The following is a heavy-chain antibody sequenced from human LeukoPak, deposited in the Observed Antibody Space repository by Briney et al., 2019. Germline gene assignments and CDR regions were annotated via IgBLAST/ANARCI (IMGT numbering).Heavy chain of an antibody. V-gene: IGHV3-20*01. J-gene: IGHJ5*02. CDR3: ARVYYYGSGRSWFDP. D-gene: IGHD3-10*01. CDR2: INWNRGST. Sequence: PGGSLRLSCAASGFTLYDYRMSGVRQAPGKGLEWGAGINWNRGSTGYADSVKGRFTISRDNAKNSLYLHMNSLRAEDTALYHCARVYYYGSGRSWFDPWGQGTLVTVSS. CDR1: GFTLYDYR.